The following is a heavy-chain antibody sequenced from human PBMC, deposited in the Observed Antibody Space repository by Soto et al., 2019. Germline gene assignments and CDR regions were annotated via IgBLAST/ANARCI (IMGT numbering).Heavy chain of an antibody. D-gene: IGHD7-27*01. Sequence: GXSVKVSCKASGSIFAEYYMHWVRQAPGQVLKCMGWINXDSGGXHYAKKFQGWXXMTRDKSXXKAYPEVRRLRSHHTAVYYCARGETGVDDAFDIWGQGTMVTVSS. V-gene: IGHV1-2*04. CDR3: ARGETGVDDAFDI. CDR2: INXDSGGX. CDR1: GSIFAEYY. J-gene: IGHJ3*02.